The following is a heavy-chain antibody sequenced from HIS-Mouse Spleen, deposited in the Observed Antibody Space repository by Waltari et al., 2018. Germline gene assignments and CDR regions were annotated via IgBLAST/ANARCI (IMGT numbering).Heavy chain of an antibody. J-gene: IGHJ1*01. CDR1: GGSISSYY. V-gene: IGHV4-4*07. CDR3: ARDSWAYAIEYFQH. CDR2: IYTSGST. Sequence: QVQLQESGPGLVKPSETLSLTCTVSGGSISSYYWSWIRQPAGKGLEWIGRIYTSGSTNANPPLKSRVTMSVDTSKNQFSLKLSSVTAADTAVYYCARDSWAYAIEYFQHWGQGTLVTVSS. D-gene: IGHD2-8*01.